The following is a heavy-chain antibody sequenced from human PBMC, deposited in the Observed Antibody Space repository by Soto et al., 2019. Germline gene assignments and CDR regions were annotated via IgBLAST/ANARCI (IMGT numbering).Heavy chain of an antibody. Sequence: QLQLQESGPGLVKASETLSLTCTVSGGSISGSTYHWSWIRQPPGKGLEWVGNSHYSGSAYYNPSLKSRVTISVDTSKNQVSLKLSSVTAADTAVYYCARTANWLDPWGQGTLVTVSS. CDR3: ARTANWLDP. V-gene: IGHV4-39*01. CDR1: GGSISGSTYH. J-gene: IGHJ5*02. CDR2: SHYSGSA.